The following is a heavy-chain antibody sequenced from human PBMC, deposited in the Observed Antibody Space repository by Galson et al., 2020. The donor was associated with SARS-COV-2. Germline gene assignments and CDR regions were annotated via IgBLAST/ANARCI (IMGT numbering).Heavy chain of an antibody. CDR3: AKEQRATSGWGFYL. J-gene: IGHJ2*01. CDR1: GFTFSNYA. V-gene: IGHV3-23*01. CDR2: IYGRGDRK. D-gene: IGHD6-19*01. Sequence: GGSLRLSCAASGFTFSNYAMSWVRQTPGEGLEWVSAIYGRGDRKHYAVSVEGRFTISRDNSKNTLYLQMNSLRVDDTALYYCAKEQRATSGWGFYLWSRGTLVTVAS.